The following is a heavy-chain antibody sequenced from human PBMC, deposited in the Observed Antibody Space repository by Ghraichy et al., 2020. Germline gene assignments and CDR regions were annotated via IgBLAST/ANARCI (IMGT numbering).Heavy chain of an antibody. J-gene: IGHJ5*02. CDR2: IIPIFGTA. D-gene: IGHD5-18*01. CDR1: GGTFSSYA. CDR3: ARAVIQLWFGDWFDP. V-gene: IGHV1-69*06. Sequence: SVKVSCKASGGTFSSYAISGVRQAPGQGLEWMGGIIPIFGTANYAQKFQGRVTITADKSTSTAYMELSSLRSEDMAVYYCARAVIQLWFGDWFDPWGQGTLVTVSS.